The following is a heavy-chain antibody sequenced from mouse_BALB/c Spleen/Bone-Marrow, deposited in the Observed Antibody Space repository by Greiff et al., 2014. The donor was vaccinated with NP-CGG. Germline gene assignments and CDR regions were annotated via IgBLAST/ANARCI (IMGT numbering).Heavy chain of an antibody. J-gene: IGHJ3*01. CDR2: ISYSGST. CDR3: ARWTGGFAY. Sequence: EVQLQQSGPGLVKPSQSLSLTCTVTGYSITSDYAWNWIRQFPGNKLEWMGYISYSGSTNYNPSLKSRISITRDTSKNQFFLQLNSVTTEDTATYYCARWTGGFAYWGQGTLLTVSA. V-gene: IGHV3-2*02. CDR1: GYSITSDYA.